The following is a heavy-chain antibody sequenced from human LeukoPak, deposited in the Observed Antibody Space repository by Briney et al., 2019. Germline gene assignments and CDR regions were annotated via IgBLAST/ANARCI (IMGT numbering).Heavy chain of an antibody. V-gene: IGHV4-59*08. D-gene: IGHD6-19*01. CDR1: AVSISSYY. J-gene: IGHJ4*02. CDR3: ARHGYSSGWYGGGAFCDY. Sequence: PSETLSLTCTVSAVSISSYYWGWMRQPPGKGLEWIGYIYYSGSTNYNPSLKSRVTTSVDTSKNQFSLKLSSVTAADTAVYYCARHGYSSGWYGGGAFCDYWGQGTLVTVSS. CDR2: IYYSGST.